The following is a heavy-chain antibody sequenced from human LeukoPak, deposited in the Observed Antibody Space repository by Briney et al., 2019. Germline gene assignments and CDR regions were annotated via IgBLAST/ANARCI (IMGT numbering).Heavy chain of an antibody. J-gene: IGHJ4*02. D-gene: IGHD4-17*01. V-gene: IGHV4-59*01. CDR1: GGSISSYY. CDR3: ARGRPPHDYGTLFDY. Sequence: PSETLSLTCTVSGGSISSYYWSWIRQPPGKGLEWLGYIYYSGSTNYHPSLKSRVTMSVDTSKKQFSLKLSSVTAADTAVYYCARGRPPHDYGTLFDYWGQGTLVTVSS. CDR2: IYYSGST.